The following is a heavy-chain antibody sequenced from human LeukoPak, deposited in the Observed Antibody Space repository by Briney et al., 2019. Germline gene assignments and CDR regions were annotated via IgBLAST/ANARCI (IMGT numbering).Heavy chain of an antibody. V-gene: IGHV3-64D*09. CDR3: VKPTGKYNSGWYFDY. CDR2: ITGSGGNT. J-gene: IGHJ4*02. D-gene: IGHD6-19*01. Sequence: PGGSLTLSCSASGFTFSSYTMHWVRQAPGRGLEYVSAITGSGGNTFYADSVKGRFTISRDNSKNTLYLQMSSLRAEDTAVYYCVKPTGKYNSGWYFDYWGQGTLVTGSS. CDR1: GFTFSSYT.